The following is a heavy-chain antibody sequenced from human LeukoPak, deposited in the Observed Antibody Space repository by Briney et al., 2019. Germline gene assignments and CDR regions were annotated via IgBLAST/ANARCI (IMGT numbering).Heavy chain of an antibody. CDR2: IYWDDDK. CDR1: GFSLSTSGVG. D-gene: IGHD6-6*01. J-gene: IGHJ5*02. V-gene: IGHV2-5*02. CDR3: AHRPGPPYSSFLVPAFDP. Sequence: SGPTLVKPTQTLTLTCTFSGFSLSTSGVGVGWIRQPPGKALEWLALIYWDDDKRYSPSLKSRLTITKDTSKNQVVLTMTNMDPVDTATYYCAHRPGPPYSSFLVPAFDPWGQGTLVTVSS.